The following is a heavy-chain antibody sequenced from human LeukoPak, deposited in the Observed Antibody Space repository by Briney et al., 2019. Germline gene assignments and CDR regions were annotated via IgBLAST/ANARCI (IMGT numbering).Heavy chain of an antibody. CDR1: GFTFSSYS. CDR2: ISSSSSYI. D-gene: IGHD5-12*01. Sequence: PGGSLRLSCAASGFTFSSYSMNWARQAPGKGLEWVSSISSSSSYIYYADSVKGRFTISRDNAKNSLYLQMNSLRAEDTAVYYCAREGYDYFGYYYYGMDVWGKGTTVTV. CDR3: AREGYDYFGYYYYGMDV. V-gene: IGHV3-21*01. J-gene: IGHJ6*04.